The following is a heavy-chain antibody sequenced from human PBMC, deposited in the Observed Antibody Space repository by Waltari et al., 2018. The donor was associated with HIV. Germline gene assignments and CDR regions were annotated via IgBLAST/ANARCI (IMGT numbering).Heavy chain of an antibody. V-gene: IGHV1-2*06. CDR1: GYTFTGYY. CDR3: ARSDNWNYVLPFDY. Sequence: QVQLVQSGAEVKKPGASVKVSCKASGYTFTGYYMHWVRQAPGQGLECMGRINPTSGGTNYAQKVQGRVTMTRDTSISTAYMELSRLRSDDTAVYYCARSDNWNYVLPFDYWGQGTLVTVSS. CDR2: INPTSGGT. J-gene: IGHJ4*02. D-gene: IGHD1-7*01.